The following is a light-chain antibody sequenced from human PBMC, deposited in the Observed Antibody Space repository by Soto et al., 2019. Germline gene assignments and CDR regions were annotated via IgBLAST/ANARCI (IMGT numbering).Light chain of an antibody. CDR1: QYINTR. Sequence: EIVLTQSPATLSSFPGDRVTLSCMASQYINTRLAWYQHRPGQAPRLLIYQTSIRAAGIPARFSASGSGIDFTLTISDVQPDDFALYYCQQYGNSPLTFGGGTKVDIK. CDR2: QTS. CDR3: QQYGNSPLT. V-gene: IGKV3D-11*03. J-gene: IGKJ4*01.